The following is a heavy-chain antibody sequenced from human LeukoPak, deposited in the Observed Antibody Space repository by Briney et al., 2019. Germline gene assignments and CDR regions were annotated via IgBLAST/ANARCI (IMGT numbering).Heavy chain of an antibody. D-gene: IGHD4-17*01. CDR3: ARNDYEDYGPDY. J-gene: IGHJ4*02. Sequence: DSVKGRFTISRDNSKNSLYLQMNSLRAEDTAVYYCARNDYEDYGPDYWGPGTLVTVSS. V-gene: IGHV3-7*01.